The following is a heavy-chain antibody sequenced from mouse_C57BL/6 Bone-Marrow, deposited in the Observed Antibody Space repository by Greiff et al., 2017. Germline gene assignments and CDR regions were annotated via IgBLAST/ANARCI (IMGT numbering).Heavy chain of an antibody. CDR1: GYTFTTYP. Sequence: VQRVESGAELVKPGASVKMSCKASGYTFTTYPIEWMKQNPGKSLEWIGNFHPYNDDTKYNEKFKGKATLTVEKSSNTVYLELSRLTSDDSAVYYWARSSTFFYYFDDGGQGTTLTVSP. CDR3: ARSSTFFYYFDD. D-gene: IGHD5-1*01. J-gene: IGHJ2*01. CDR2: FHPYNDDT. V-gene: IGHV1-47*01.